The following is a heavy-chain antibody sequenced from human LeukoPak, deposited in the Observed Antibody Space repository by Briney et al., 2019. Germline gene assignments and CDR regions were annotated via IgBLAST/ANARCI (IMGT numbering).Heavy chain of an antibody. CDR1: GGSINSYY. CDR3: ARARDGHINNWFDP. Sequence: KSSETLSLTCTVSGGSINSYYWSWIRQPPGKGLEWIGYIYYSGSTNYNPSLKSRDTISVDTSKNQFSLKMSSVTAADTAVYYCARARDGHINNWFDPWGQGTLVTVSS. V-gene: IGHV4-59*01. J-gene: IGHJ5*02. CDR2: IYYSGST. D-gene: IGHD5-24*01.